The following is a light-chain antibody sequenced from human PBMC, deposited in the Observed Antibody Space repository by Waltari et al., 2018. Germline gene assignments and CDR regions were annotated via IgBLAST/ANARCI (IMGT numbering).Light chain of an antibody. Sequence: DVGLTQSPVYLPVTLGQPASISCWVSQSLLHSDGNTYVNWFQQRPGQAPRRLIYKVSRRDCGVPDRFSGSGSVTDFTLKIRRVEAEDVGVYYCMQCTHWPRTFGQGTKVQIK. J-gene: IGKJ1*01. CDR1: QSLLHSDGNTY. CDR3: MQCTHWPRT. CDR2: KVS. V-gene: IGKV2-30*02.